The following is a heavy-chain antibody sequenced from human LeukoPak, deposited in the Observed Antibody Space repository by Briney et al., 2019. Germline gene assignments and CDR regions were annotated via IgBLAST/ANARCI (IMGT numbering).Heavy chain of an antibody. D-gene: IGHD6-19*01. Sequence: GGSLRLSCAASGFSFSSFWMSWVRQAPGKGLEWVASMNQDAVEKHNLDSIKGRFIISRDNARNSAYLQMNSLRAEDTAVYYCARSTGWYPFPAYWGQGTLVTVSS. CDR1: GFSFSSFW. V-gene: IGHV3-7*01. CDR2: MNQDAVEK. CDR3: ARSTGWYPFPAY. J-gene: IGHJ4*02.